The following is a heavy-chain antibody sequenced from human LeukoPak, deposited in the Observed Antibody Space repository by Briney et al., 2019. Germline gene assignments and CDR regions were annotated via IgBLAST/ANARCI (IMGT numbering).Heavy chain of an antibody. CDR1: GDSFSSVTDY. CDR2: GDYSGST. CDR3: AREGADYDFWSGYFDY. J-gene: IGHJ4*02. Sequence: KSSETLSLTCTVSGDSFSSVTDYWAWIRQPPGKGLEWIASGDYSGSTYYNPSLKSRVTITVDTSKNQFSLKLSSVTAADTAVYYCAREGADYDFWSGYFDYWGQGTLVTVSS. V-gene: IGHV4-39*02. D-gene: IGHD3-3*01.